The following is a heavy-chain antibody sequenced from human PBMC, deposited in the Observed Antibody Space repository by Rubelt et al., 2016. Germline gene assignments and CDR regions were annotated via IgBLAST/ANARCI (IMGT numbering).Heavy chain of an antibody. V-gene: IGHV4-31*03. J-gene: IGHJ4*02. D-gene: IGHD3-3*01. CDR3: ARSKAGDFGVVILLFDY. CDR1: GGSISSGGYY. CDR2: IYYSGST. Sequence: TLSLTCTVSGGSISSGGYYWSWIRQHPGKGLEWIGYIYYSGSTYYNPSLKSRVTISVDTSKNQFSLKLSSVTAADTAVYYYARSKAGDFGVVILLFDYWGQGTLVTVSS.